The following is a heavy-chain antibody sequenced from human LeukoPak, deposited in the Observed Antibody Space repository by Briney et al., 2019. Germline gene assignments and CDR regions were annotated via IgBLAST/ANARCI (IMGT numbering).Heavy chain of an antibody. D-gene: IGHD6-13*01. J-gene: IGHJ6*03. CDR2: ISTSSSYI. CDR3: ARAAIAEPGIYYNGDV. Sequence: GGSLRLSCAASGFTFSSYSMNWVRQAPGKGLEWVSFISTSSSYIHNADSVKGRFTISRDNAENSLYLQMNSLRAEDTAVYYYARAAIAEPGIYYNGDVWGKGTTVTVSS. CDR1: GFTFSSYS. V-gene: IGHV3-21*01.